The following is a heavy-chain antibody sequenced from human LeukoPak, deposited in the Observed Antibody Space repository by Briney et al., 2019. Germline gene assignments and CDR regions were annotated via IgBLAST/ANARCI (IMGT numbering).Heavy chain of an antibody. CDR1: GGSLSSSSYY. J-gene: IGHJ4*02. V-gene: IGHV4-39*07. CDR2: IYYSGST. D-gene: IGHD2-15*01. CDR3: ARDDSQMSHDY. Sequence: SETLSLTCTVSGGSLSSSSYYWGWLRQPPGKGLEWIGSIYYSGSTYYNPSLKSRVTISVDTSKNQFSLKLSSVTAADTAVYYCARDDSQMSHDYWGQGTLVTVSS.